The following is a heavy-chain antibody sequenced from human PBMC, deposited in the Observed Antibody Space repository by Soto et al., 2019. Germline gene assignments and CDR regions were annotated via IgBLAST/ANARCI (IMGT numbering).Heavy chain of an antibody. J-gene: IGHJ4*02. Sequence: GASVKVSCKASGYTFTSYGISWVRQAPGRGLEWMGWINAYNGNTKYAQKLQGRVTMTTDTSTSTAYMELRSLRSDDTAVYYCARDHAMAQFDYWGQGTLVTVSS. CDR1: GYTFTSYG. D-gene: IGHD5-18*01. CDR2: INAYNGNT. CDR3: ARDHAMAQFDY. V-gene: IGHV1-18*01.